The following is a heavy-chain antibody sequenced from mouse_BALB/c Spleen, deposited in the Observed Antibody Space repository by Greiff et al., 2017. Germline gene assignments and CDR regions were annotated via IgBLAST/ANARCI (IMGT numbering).Heavy chain of an antibody. CDR2: INPSTGYT. J-gene: IGHJ3*01. D-gene: IGHD1-2*01. Sequence: VQLQQSGAELAKPGASVKMSCKASGYTFTSYWMHWVKQRPGQGLEWIGYINPSTGYTEYNQKFKDKATLTADKSSSTAYMQLSSLTSEDSAVYYCARNYCYLSWFAYWGQGTLVTVSA. CDR1: GYTFTSYW. CDR3: ARNYCYLSWFAY. V-gene: IGHV1-7*01.